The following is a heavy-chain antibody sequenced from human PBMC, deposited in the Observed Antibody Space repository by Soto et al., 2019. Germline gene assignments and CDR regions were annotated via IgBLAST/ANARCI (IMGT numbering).Heavy chain of an antibody. Sequence: QVQLVQSGAEVKKPGASVKVSCKASGYTSTSYAMHWVRQAPGQRLEWMGWINAGNGNTKYSQKFQGRVTITRDTSASTAYMELSSLRSEDTAVYYCARDRYYDFWSGYYPGPNNWFDPWGQGTLVTVSS. D-gene: IGHD3-3*01. J-gene: IGHJ5*02. CDR2: INAGNGNT. CDR3: ARDRYYDFWSGYYPGPNNWFDP. V-gene: IGHV1-3*01. CDR1: GYTSTSYA.